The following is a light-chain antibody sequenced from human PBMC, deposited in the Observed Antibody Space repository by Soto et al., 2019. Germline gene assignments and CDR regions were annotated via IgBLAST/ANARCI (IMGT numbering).Light chain of an antibody. CDR3: QQYGSSPPT. CDR2: GAS. J-gene: IGKJ1*01. Sequence: EIVLTQSPGTLSLSPGERATLSCRASQSGSSSYLAWYQQKPSQAPKVLIYGASSRATGIPDRFSGSGSGTDLTLTISRLEPEDFAVYYCQQYGSSPPTFGQGTKV. CDR1: QSGSSSY. V-gene: IGKV3-20*01.